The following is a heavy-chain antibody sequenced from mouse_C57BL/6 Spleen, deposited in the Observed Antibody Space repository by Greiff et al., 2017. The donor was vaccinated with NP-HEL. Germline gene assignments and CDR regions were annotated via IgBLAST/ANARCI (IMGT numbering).Heavy chain of an antibody. CDR2: IYPGDGDT. Sequence: VQLQQSGPELVKPGASVKISCKASGYAFSSSWMNWVKQRPGKGLEWIGRIYPGDGDTNYNGKFKGKATLTADKSSSTAYMQLSSLTSEDSAVYFCARLYYSNASWFAYWGQGTLVTVSA. CDR1: GYAFSSSW. D-gene: IGHD2-5*01. J-gene: IGHJ3*01. V-gene: IGHV1-82*01. CDR3: ARLYYSNASWFAY.